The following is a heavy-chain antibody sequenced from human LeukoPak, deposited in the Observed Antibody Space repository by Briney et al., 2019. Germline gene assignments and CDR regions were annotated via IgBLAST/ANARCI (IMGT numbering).Heavy chain of an antibody. V-gene: IGHV3-48*03. CDR3: ARDTLNGPFVISLDY. CDR2: ISSDGRVE. Sequence: GGSLRLSCAASGFSFSSYEMNWGRQAPGKGLEWVSHISSDGRVETYVDSVRGRFTMSRDNAKNFLFLRMSGLRAEDTAVYYCARDTLNGPFVISLDYWGQGALVTVSS. D-gene: IGHD3-9*01. CDR1: GFSFSSYE. J-gene: IGHJ4*02.